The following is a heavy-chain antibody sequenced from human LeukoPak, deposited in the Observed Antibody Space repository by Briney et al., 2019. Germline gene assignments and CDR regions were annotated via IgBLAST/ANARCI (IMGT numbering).Heavy chain of an antibody. D-gene: IGHD4-23*01. CDR2: SNSDGSST. J-gene: IGHJ3*02. Sequence: TGGSLRLSCAASGFTFKTYWMHWVRQAPGKGLVWVSHSNSDGSSTIYADSVRGRFTISRDHAKNTLYLQMNSLRAEDTAVYYCARDLKGPVNDVFDMWGQGTMVTVSS. V-gene: IGHV3-74*01. CDR3: ARDLKGPVNDVFDM. CDR1: GFTFKTYW.